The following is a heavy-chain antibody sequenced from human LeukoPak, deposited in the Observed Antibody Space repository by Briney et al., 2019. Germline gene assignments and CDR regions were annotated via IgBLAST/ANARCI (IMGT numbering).Heavy chain of an antibody. CDR1: GYTFTSYG. CDR2: ISAYNGNT. J-gene: IGHJ4*02. Sequence: GASVKVSCKASGYTFTSYGISWVRQAPGQGLEWMGWISAYNGNTNYAQKLQGRVTMTTDTSTNTAYMELRSLRSDDTAVYYCAGDYYYDSSGYYPLFDYWGQGTLVTVSS. D-gene: IGHD3-22*01. V-gene: IGHV1-18*01. CDR3: AGDYYYDSSGYYPLFDY.